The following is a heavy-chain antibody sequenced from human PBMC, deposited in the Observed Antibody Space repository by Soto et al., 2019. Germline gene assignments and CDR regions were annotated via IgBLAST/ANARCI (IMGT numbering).Heavy chain of an antibody. D-gene: IGHD3-3*01. CDR1: GGSISSYY. CDR2: IYYSGST. V-gene: IGHV4-59*08. J-gene: IGHJ6*03. CDR3: ARVQYYDFWSGYQNYYYYYMDV. Sequence: PSETLSLTCTVSGGSISSYYWSWIRQPPGKGLEWIGYIYYSGSTNYNPSLKSRVTISVDTSKNQFSLKLSSVTAADTAVYYCARVQYYDFWSGYQNYYYYYMDVWGKGTTVTVSS.